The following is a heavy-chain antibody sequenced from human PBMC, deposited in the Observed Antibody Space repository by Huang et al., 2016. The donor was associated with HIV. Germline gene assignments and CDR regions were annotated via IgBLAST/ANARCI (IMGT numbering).Heavy chain of an antibody. CDR2: NNYSGST. Sequence: QLQLQESGPGLVKPSENLSITCTVSGGSIRSDNYYWGWIRKPPGKGLEWIGSNNYSGSTHYNPSLNRRVTRTVDTSKHHFSLRMRSVTAADTAVYYCARLPGSITMIRGVITDPYWGQGTLVTVSS. D-gene: IGHD3-10*01. J-gene: IGHJ4*02. V-gene: IGHV4-39*02. CDR3: ARLPGSITMIRGVITDPY. CDR1: GGSIRSDNYY.